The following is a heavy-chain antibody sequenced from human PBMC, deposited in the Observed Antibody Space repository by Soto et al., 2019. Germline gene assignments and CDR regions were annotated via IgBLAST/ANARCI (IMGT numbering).Heavy chain of an antibody. CDR3: ARLSSTSPTRGLYYYYGMDV. D-gene: IGHD2-2*01. V-gene: IGHV5-10-1*01. CDR2: IDPSDSYT. CDR1: GYSFTSYW. Sequence: GESLKFSCKGSGYSFTSYWISWVRQMPGKGLEWMGRIDPSDSYTNYSPSFQGHVTISADKSISTAYLQWSSLKASDTAMYYCARLSSTSPTRGLYYYYGMDVWGQGTTVTVSS. J-gene: IGHJ6*02.